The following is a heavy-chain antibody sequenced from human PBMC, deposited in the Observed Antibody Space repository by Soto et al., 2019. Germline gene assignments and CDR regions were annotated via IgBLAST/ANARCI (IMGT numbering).Heavy chain of an antibody. CDR2: MDYSGST. CDR1: DGSISSSGYY. Sequence: SETLSLTCTVSDGSISSSGYYWGWIRQPPGKGLEWIGSMDYSGSTYYNPSLKSRVTISVDTSKNQFSLKLSSVTAADTAVYYCARSSWGDLEWLHDDDAFDIWGQGTMVTVS. D-gene: IGHD3-3*01. V-gene: IGHV4-39*01. CDR3: ARSSWGDLEWLHDDDAFDI. J-gene: IGHJ3*02.